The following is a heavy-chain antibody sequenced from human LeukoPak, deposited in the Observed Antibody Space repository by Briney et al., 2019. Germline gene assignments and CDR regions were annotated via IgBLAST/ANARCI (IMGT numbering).Heavy chain of an antibody. CDR3: ARKYYYDSSGYDY. CDR2: IIPILGIA. D-gene: IGHD3-22*01. CDR1: GGTFSSYA. J-gene: IGHJ4*02. Sequence: SVKVSCKASGGTFSSYAISWVRQAPGQGLEWMGRIIPILGIANYAQKFHGRVTITADKSTSTAYMELSSLRSEDTAVYYCARKYYYDSSGYDYWGQGTLVTVSS. V-gene: IGHV1-69*04.